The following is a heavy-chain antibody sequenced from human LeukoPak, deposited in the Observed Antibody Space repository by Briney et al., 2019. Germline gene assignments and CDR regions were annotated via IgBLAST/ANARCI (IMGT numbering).Heavy chain of an antibody. V-gene: IGHV3-48*03. Sequence: GGSLRLSCAASGFTFSSYEMNWVRQAPGKGLEGVSYISSSGSTIYYADSVKGRFTISRDNAKNSLYLQMNSLRAEDTAVYYCARGGDSSGYYYGVTNYWGQGTLVTVSS. J-gene: IGHJ4*02. CDR3: ARGGDSSGYYYGVTNY. CDR1: GFTFSSYE. CDR2: ISSSGSTI. D-gene: IGHD3-22*01.